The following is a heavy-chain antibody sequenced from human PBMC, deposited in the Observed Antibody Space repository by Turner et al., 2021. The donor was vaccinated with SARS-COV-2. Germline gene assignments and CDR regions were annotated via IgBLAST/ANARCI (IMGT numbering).Heavy chain of an antibody. Sequence: QVQLVQSGAEVRKPGASVKVACTASGYSFINHDINWVRQAPGQGLQWMGGMSPESGSTGTAQIFQGRMTITRNTSTNTAYMSLSALRSDDTAVYFWARDVEMRKMENWFDSWGQGTLVTVS. J-gene: IGHJ5*01. CDR1: GYSFINHD. V-gene: IGHV1-8*01. CDR2: MSPESGST. D-gene: IGHD2-15*01. CDR3: ARDVEMRKMENWFDS.